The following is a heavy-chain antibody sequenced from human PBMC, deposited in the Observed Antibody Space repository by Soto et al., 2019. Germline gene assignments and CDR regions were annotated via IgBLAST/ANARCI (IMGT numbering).Heavy chain of an antibody. Sequence: QVQLVESGGGVVQPGRSLRLSCAASGFTFSSNGMHWVRQAPGKGLEWVAVISYDGSNKYYGDSVKGRFTISRDNSKNTVYLQMNSPRAEDTAVDYWAKDRVEAGLGEIDYWGQGTLVTVSS. CDR3: AKDRVEAGLGEIDY. D-gene: IGHD3-16*01. V-gene: IGHV3-30*18. CDR2: ISYDGSNK. J-gene: IGHJ4*02. CDR1: GFTFSSNG.